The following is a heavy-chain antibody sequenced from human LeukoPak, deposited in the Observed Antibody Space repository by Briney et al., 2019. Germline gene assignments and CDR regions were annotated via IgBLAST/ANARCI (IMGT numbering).Heavy chain of an antibody. Sequence: GASVKVSCKASGYTFTGYYMHWVRQPPGQGLEWMGWINPNSGGTNYAQKFQGRVTMTRHTSISTAYMELSRLRSDDTAVYYCARSPHILTGENFDYWGQGTLVTVSS. D-gene: IGHD3-9*01. CDR3: ARSPHILTGENFDY. CDR2: INPNSGGT. J-gene: IGHJ4*02. CDR1: GYTFTGYY. V-gene: IGHV1-2*02.